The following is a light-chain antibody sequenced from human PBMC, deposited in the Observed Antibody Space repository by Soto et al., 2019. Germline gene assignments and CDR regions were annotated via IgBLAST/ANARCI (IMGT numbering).Light chain of an antibody. J-gene: IGLJ2*01. CDR1: NIGSKS. CDR3: QVWDSSSDPL. Sequence: SYELTQPRSVSVAPGKTARITCGGNNIGSKSVHWYQQKPGQAPVLVIYYDSDRPSGIPERFSGSNSGNTATLTISRVEAGDEGDYYCQVWDSSSDPLFGGGTKLTVL. CDR2: YDS. V-gene: IGLV3-21*04.